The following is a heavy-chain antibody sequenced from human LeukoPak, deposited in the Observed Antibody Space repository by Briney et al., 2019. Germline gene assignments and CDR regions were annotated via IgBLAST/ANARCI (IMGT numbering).Heavy chain of an antibody. V-gene: IGHV3-23*01. CDR1: GFTFSSHG. D-gene: IGHD3-10*01. CDR3: AKFGLAGSGRYHDAFDI. Sequence: GGSLRLSCAASGFTFSSHGMTWVRQAPGKGLEWVSAISGSGGSTYYADSVKGRSTISRDNSKNTLYLQMNSLRAENTAVYYCAKFGLAGSGRYHDAFDIWGQGTMVTVSS. J-gene: IGHJ3*02. CDR2: ISGSGGST.